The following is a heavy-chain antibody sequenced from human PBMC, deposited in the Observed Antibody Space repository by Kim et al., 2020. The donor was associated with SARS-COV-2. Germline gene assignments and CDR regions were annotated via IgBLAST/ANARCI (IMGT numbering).Heavy chain of an antibody. D-gene: IGHD6-13*01. CDR3: ARDGRSDSSRWGLFNY. Sequence: SLKSRVTISVDTSKNQFSLKLSSVTAADTAVYYCARDGRSDSSRWGLFNYWGQGTLVTVSS. V-gene: IGHV4-31*02. J-gene: IGHJ4*02.